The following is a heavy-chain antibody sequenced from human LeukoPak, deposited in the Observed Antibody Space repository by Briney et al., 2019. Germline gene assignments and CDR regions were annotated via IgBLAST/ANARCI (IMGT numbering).Heavy chain of an antibody. CDR1: GGSISSYY. J-gene: IGHJ4*02. D-gene: IGHD1-1*01. Sequence: SETLSLTCTVSGGSISSYYWSWIRQPPGKGLEWIGYIYYSGSTNYNPSLESRVTISVDTSKNQFSLKLSSVTAADTAVYYCAGQPRGNWNEGDYWGQGTLVTVSS. CDR2: IYYSGST. V-gene: IGHV4-59*08. CDR3: AGQPRGNWNEGDY.